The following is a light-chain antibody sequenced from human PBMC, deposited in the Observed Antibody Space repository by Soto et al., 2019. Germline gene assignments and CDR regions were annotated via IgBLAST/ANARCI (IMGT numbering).Light chain of an antibody. J-gene: IGLJ1*01. CDR3: QSYDSSLSALV. V-gene: IGLV1-40*01. CDR1: SSNIGAGYD. Sequence: QSVLTQPPSVSGAPGQRVTISCTGSSSNIGAGYDVHWYQQLPGTAPKLLIYGNSNRPSGVPDRFSGSKSGTSASLAITGLQAEDEADYYGQSYDSSLSALVFGTGTKLTVL. CDR2: GNS.